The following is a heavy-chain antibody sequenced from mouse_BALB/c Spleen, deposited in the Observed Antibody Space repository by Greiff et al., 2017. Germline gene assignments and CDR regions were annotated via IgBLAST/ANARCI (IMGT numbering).Heavy chain of an antibody. CDR2: ISYSGST. D-gene: IGHD2-4*01. CDR1: GYSITSDYA. CDR3: ARRYDYATPWYFDV. J-gene: IGHJ1*01. V-gene: IGHV3-2*02. Sequence: EVQLQESGPGLVKPSQSLSLTCTVTGYSITSDYAWNWIRQFPGNKLEWMGYISYSGSTSYNPSLKSRISITRDTSKNQFFLQLNSVTTEDTATYYCARRYDYATPWYFDVWGAGTTVTVSS.